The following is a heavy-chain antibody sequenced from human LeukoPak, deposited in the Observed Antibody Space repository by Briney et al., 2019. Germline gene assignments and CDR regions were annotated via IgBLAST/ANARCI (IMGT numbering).Heavy chain of an antibody. V-gene: IGHV4-39*07. CDR1: GGSISSSSYY. Sequence: PSETLSLTCTVSGGSISSSSYYWGWIRQPPGKGLEWIGSIYYSGSTYYNPSLKSRLTISIDMSKNQFSLNLDSVTAADTAVYYCARDWVPTVFAVAHAFDVWGQGTMVTVSS. CDR2: IYYSGST. J-gene: IGHJ3*01. D-gene: IGHD3-3*01. CDR3: ARDWVPTVFAVAHAFDV.